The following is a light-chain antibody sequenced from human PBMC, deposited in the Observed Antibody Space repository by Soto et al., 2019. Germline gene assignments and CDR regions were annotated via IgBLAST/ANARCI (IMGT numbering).Light chain of an antibody. V-gene: IGKV1-5*03. Sequence: DIQMTQSPSTPSASVGDRVTLPCRASQSISSWLAWYQQKPGKAPKLRIYKASSLESGVPSRFSGSGSWTEFTLTISSLQPDDLSTYDCQQYNSYSWTFGQGTKVDIK. CDR2: KAS. J-gene: IGKJ1*01. CDR3: QQYNSYSWT. CDR1: QSISSW.